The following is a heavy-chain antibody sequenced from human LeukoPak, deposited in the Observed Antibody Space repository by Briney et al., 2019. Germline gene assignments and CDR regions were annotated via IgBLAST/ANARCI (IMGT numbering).Heavy chain of an antibody. CDR3: ATMGSQSGGSFYFDL. J-gene: IGHJ2*01. Sequence: ASVKVSCKVSGYTLTELSMHWVRQAPGKGHEWMGGFDPEDGETIYAQKFQGRVTMTEDTSTDTAYMELSSLRSEDTAVYYCATMGSQSGGSFYFDLWGRGTLVTVSS. CDR2: FDPEDGET. V-gene: IGHV1-24*01. CDR1: GYTLTELS. D-gene: IGHD2-15*01.